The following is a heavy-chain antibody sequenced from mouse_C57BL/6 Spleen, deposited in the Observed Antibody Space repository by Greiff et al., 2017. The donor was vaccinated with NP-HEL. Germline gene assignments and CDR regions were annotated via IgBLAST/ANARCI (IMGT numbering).Heavy chain of an antibody. V-gene: IGHV1-58*01. CDR2: IYIGNGYT. Sequence: EVQLQESGAELVRPGSSVKMSCKTSGYTFTSYGINWVKQRPGQGLEWIGYIYIGNGYTEYNEKFKGKATLTSDTSSSTAYMQLSSLTSEDSAIYFCARKGLYYGSTRYWYFDVWGTGTTVTVSS. J-gene: IGHJ1*03. D-gene: IGHD1-1*01. CDR1: GYTFTSYG. CDR3: ARKGLYYGSTRYWYFDV.